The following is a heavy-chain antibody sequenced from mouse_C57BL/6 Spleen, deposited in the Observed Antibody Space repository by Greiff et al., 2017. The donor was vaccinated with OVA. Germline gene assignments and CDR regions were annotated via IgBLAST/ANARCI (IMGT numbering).Heavy chain of an antibody. V-gene: IGHV5-17*01. J-gene: IGHJ3*01. CDR1: GFTFSDYG. CDR3: ATYSNSPGFAY. CDR2: ISSGSSTI. Sequence: EVKLVESGGGLVKPGGSLKLSCAASGFTFSDYGMHWVRQAPEKGLEWVAYISSGSSTIYYADTVKGRFTISRDKSKNTLFLQITSLRSEDTAMYYCATYSNSPGFAYWGQGTLVTVSA. D-gene: IGHD2-5*01.